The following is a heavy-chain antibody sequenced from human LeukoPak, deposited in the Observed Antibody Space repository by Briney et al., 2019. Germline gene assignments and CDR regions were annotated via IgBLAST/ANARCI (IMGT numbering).Heavy chain of an antibody. V-gene: IGHV3-30-3*01. J-gene: IGHJ4*02. Sequence: SGGSLRLSCAASGFTFSSYALSWVRQAPGKGLEWVALIAYDGSTKYSDSVKGRFTISRDNSKSTLYPQVNSLKPVDTAFYYCARGFYGDRYDGSGYSWRVLFDYWGQGALVTVSS. CDR3: ARGFYGDRYDGSGYSWRVLFDY. CDR1: GFTFSSYA. D-gene: IGHD3-22*01. CDR2: IAYDGSTK.